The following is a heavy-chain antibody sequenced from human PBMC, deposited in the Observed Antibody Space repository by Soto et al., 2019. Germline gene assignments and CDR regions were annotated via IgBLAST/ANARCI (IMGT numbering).Heavy chain of an antibody. CDR1: GFTFSSYG. V-gene: IGHV3-33*01. D-gene: IGHD3-22*01. CDR2: IWYDGSNK. Sequence: GGSLRLSCAASGFTFSSYGMHWVRQAPGKGLEWVAVIWYDGSNKYYADSVKGRFTISRDNSKNTLYLQMNSLRAEDTAVYYCASGFHYYDSSGYKGYWGQGTLVTVSS. J-gene: IGHJ4*02. CDR3: ASGFHYYDSSGYKGY.